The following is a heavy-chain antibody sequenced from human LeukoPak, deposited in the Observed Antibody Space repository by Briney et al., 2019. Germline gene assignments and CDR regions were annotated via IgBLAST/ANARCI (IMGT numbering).Heavy chain of an antibody. CDR3: ARYVGATPYFDY. D-gene: IGHD1-26*01. V-gene: IGHV3-53*01. CDR2: IYSGGST. CDR1: GFTVSSNY. Sequence: GGSLRLSCAASGFTVSSNYMSWVRLAPGKGLEWVSVIYSGGSTYYADSVKGRFTISRDNSKNTLYLQMNSLRAEDTAVYYCARYVGATPYFDYWGQGTLVTVSS. J-gene: IGHJ4*02.